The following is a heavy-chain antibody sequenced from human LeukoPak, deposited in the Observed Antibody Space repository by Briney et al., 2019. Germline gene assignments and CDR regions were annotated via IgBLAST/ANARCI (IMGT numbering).Heavy chain of an antibody. CDR2: ISGSGGST. J-gene: IGHJ4*02. CDR3: AKDLYKVAVAGTADY. Sequence: GRSLRLSCAASGFTFDDYAMHWVRQAPGKGLEWVSAISGSGGSTYYADSVKGRFTISRDNSKNTLYLQMNSLRAEDTAVYYCAKDLYKVAVAGTADYWGQGTLVTVSS. V-gene: IGHV3-23*01. CDR1: GFTFDDYA. D-gene: IGHD6-19*01.